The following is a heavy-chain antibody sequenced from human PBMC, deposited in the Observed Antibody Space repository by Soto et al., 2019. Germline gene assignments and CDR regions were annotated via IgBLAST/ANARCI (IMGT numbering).Heavy chain of an antibody. J-gene: IGHJ4*02. V-gene: IGHV1-69*06. D-gene: IGHD3-3*01. Sequence: QVQLVQSGAEVKKPGSSVKVSCKASGDSFTSYAISWVRQAPGQGLEWMGGIIPMFGTPNYAQKFQGRLTITADKSTSTAYMELSGLRSEDTAVYYCARNGVAGMDVWGQGTLVTVSS. CDR1: GDSFTSYA. CDR2: IIPMFGTP. CDR3: ARNGVAGMDV.